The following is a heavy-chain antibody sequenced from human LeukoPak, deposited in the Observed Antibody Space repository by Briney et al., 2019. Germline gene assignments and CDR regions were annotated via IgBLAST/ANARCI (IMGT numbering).Heavy chain of an antibody. V-gene: IGHV4-59*01. CDR1: GGSISSYY. CDR2: IYYSGST. Sequence: SETLSLTCTVSGGSISSYYWSWIRQPPGKGLEWIGYIYYSGSTNYNPSLKSRVTISVDTSKNQFSLKLSSVTAADTAVYYCARATTVTTLFVDWGQGTLATVSS. D-gene: IGHD4-11*01. CDR3: ARATTVTTLFVD. J-gene: IGHJ4*02.